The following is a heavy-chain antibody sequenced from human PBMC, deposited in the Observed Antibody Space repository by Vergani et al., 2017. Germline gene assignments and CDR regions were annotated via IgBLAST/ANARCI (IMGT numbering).Heavy chain of an antibody. Sequence: QLQLQESGSGLVKPSQTLSLTCAVSGGPISSGGYSWSWLRQPPGKGLEWIGYIYHSGSTYYNPSLKSRVTISEDRSKNQFSLKLSSVTAADTAVYYCARDWAYCSSTSCYSWFDPWGQGTLVTVSS. CDR2: IYHSGST. J-gene: IGHJ5*02. CDR1: GGPISSGGYS. V-gene: IGHV4-30-2*01. D-gene: IGHD2-2*01. CDR3: ARDWAYCSSTSCYSWFDP.